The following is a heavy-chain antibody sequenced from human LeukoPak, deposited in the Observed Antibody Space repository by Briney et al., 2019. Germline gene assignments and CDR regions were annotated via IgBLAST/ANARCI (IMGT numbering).Heavy chain of an antibody. J-gene: IGHJ6*03. CDR3: ARDYYYDSSYYMDV. D-gene: IGHD3-22*01. V-gene: IGHV3-33*01. Sequence: PRRSLRPSCALSGFTFSRYGIRWVRPAPDDGLGWVAVIWYDGSNKYYADSVKGRFTISRDNSKNTLYLQTNSLRAEDTAVYYSARDYYYDSSYYMDVWGKGTTVTVSS. CDR2: IWYDGSNK. CDR1: GFTFSRYG.